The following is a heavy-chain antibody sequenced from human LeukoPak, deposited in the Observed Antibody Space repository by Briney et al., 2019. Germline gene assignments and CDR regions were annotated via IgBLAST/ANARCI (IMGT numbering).Heavy chain of an antibody. D-gene: IGHD5-12*01. Sequence: GGSLRLSCAASGFTFSSYAMHWVRQAPGKGLEWVAVISYDGSNKYYADSVKGRFTISRDNSKNTLYLQMNSLRAEDTAVYYCARDQGIVATRPGYYYGMDVWGQGTTVTVSS. J-gene: IGHJ6*02. CDR1: GFTFSSYA. CDR2: ISYDGSNK. CDR3: ARDQGIVATRPGYYYGMDV. V-gene: IGHV3-30-3*01.